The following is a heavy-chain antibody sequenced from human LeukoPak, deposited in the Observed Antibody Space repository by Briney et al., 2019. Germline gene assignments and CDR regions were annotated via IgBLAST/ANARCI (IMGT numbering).Heavy chain of an antibody. V-gene: IGHV3-30*03. CDR2: ISYHGSNK. CDR3: ARCPESSGYYYELDS. CDR1: GFTFSIYG. J-gene: IGHJ4*02. Sequence: PGRSLRLSCAASGFTFSIYGMHWVRQAPGKGLEWVAVISYHGSNKYYADSVKGRFTISRDNSKNTLYLQMNSLRAEDTAVYYCARCPESSGYYYELDSWGQGTLVTVSS. D-gene: IGHD3-22*01.